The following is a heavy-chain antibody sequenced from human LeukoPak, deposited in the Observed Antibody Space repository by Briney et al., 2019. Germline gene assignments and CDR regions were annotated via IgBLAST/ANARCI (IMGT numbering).Heavy chain of an antibody. CDR1: GFTFSSYW. CDR2: IKQDGSEK. J-gene: IGHJ6*03. D-gene: IGHD6-19*01. CDR3: ARGEWLDPLYYYYMDV. V-gene: IGHV3-7*01. Sequence: GRSLRLSCAASGFTFSSYWMSWVRQAPGKGLEWVANIKQDGSEKYYVDSVKGRFSISRDNAKNSLYLQMNSLRAEDTAVYYCARGEWLDPLYYYYMDVWGKGTTVSVSS.